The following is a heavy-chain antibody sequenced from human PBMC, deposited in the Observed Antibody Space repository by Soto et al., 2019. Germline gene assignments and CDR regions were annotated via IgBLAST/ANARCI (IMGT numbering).Heavy chain of an antibody. V-gene: IGHV3-73*02. Sequence: EVQLVESGGGLVQPGGSLKLSCAASGFTFSGSVMHWVRQAPGKGLEWVGRIRSKANSYATAYAASVKGRFTISRDDSKHTAYLQMNSLKTEDTAVYYCTRQLPIAVAANDYWGQGTLVTVSS. CDR1: GFTFSGSV. CDR3: TRQLPIAVAANDY. CDR2: IRSKANSYAT. D-gene: IGHD6-19*01. J-gene: IGHJ4*02.